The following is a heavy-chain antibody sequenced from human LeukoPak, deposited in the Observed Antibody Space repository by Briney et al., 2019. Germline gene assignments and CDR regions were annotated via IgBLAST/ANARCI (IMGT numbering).Heavy chain of an antibody. CDR2: INPNSGGT. CDR1: GYTFTGYY. CDR3: ARGQKIAVAGTGWFDP. J-gene: IGHJ5*02. Sequence: PAASVKVSCNASGYTFTGYYMHWVRQAPGQGLEWIGWINPNSGGTNYAQKIQGRVTMTRDTSISTAYMELSRLRSDDTAVYSCARGQKIAVAGTGWFDPWGQGTLVTVSS. V-gene: IGHV1-2*02. D-gene: IGHD6-19*01.